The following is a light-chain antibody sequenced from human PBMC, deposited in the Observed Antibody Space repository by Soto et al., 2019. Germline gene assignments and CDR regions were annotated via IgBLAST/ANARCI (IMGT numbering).Light chain of an antibody. CDR3: QQTFSTTWT. Sequence: DIQMPQSPSSPSASVGDRVTITCRASQSIDTYLNWYQQKPGKAPKLLIYAASNLQSGVPSRFSGSGSGTESTLTISSLQPEDFATYYCQQTFSTTWTFGQGTKVDIK. J-gene: IGKJ1*01. V-gene: IGKV1-39*01. CDR2: AAS. CDR1: QSIDTY.